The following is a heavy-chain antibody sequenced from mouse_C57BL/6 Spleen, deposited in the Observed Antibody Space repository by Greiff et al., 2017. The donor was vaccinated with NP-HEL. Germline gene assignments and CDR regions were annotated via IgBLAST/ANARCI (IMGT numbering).Heavy chain of an antibody. Sequence: VQLQESGPELVKPGASVKISCKASGYAFSSSWMNWVKQRPGKGLEWIGRIYPGDGDTNYNGKFTGKATLTADKSSSTAYMQLSSLTSEDSAVYFCAILPGFAYWGQGTLVTVSA. CDR3: AILPGFAY. CDR2: IYPGDGDT. J-gene: IGHJ3*01. CDR1: GYAFSSSW. V-gene: IGHV1-82*01.